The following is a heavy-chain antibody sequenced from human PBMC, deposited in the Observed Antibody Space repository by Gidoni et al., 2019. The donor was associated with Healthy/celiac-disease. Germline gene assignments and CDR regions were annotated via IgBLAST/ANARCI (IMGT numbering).Heavy chain of an antibody. CDR3: AHSITEYGSGSYYNDYFDY. Sequence: QITSKESGPTLVKPTQTRTLTCPFSGFSLSTTGVGVGWIRQPPGKALEWLALIYWYDDKRYSPSLKSRLTITKDTSKNQVVLTMTNMDPVDTATYYCAHSITEYGSGSYYNDYFDYWGQGTLVTVSS. CDR1: GFSLSTTGVG. D-gene: IGHD3-10*01. CDR2: IYWYDDK. J-gene: IGHJ4*02. V-gene: IGHV2-5*01.